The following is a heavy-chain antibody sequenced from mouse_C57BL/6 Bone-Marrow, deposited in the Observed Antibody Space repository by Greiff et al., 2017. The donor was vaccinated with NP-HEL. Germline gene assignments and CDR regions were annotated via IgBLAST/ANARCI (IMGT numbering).Heavy chain of an antibody. CDR3: ARYYGSFDY. Sequence: QVTLKGSGPGILQPSQTLSLSCSFSGFSFSTSGMGVSWIRQPPGKGLVWLVHTYWDDDKCYNPSLKSRLTISNDTSRNQVFLKITSVDTADTAAYYCARYYGSFDYWGQGTTLTVSS. CDR2: TYWDDDK. CDR1: GFSFSTSGMG. D-gene: IGHD1-1*01. V-gene: IGHV8-12*01. J-gene: IGHJ2*01.